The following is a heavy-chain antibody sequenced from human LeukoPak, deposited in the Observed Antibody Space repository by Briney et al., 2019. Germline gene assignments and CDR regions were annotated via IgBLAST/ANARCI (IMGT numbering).Heavy chain of an antibody. Sequence: GGSLRLSCAASGFTVSSYAMSWVRQAPGKGLEWVSVISGSGGSTYYADSVKGRFTISRDNSKNTLYLQMNSLRAEDTAVYYCAKRSRRLTIVRGVPREDVWGQGTTVTVSS. CDR3: AKRSRRLTIVRGVPREDV. J-gene: IGHJ6*02. CDR1: GFTVSSYA. D-gene: IGHD3-10*01. CDR2: ISGSGGST. V-gene: IGHV3-23*01.